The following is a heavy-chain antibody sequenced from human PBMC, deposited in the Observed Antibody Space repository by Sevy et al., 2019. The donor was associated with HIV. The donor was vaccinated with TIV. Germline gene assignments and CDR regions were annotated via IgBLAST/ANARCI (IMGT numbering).Heavy chain of an antibody. CDR3: ASPTYYYDSSGYWGFGY. D-gene: IGHD3-22*01. J-gene: IGHJ4*02. CDR1: GYTFTGYY. Sequence: ASVKVSCKASGYTFTGYYMHWVRQAPGQGLEWMGWINPNSGGTNYAQKFQGRVTMTRDTSICTAYMELSRLRSDDTAVYYCASPTYYYDSSGYWGFGYWGQGTLVTVSS. V-gene: IGHV1-2*02. CDR2: INPNSGGT.